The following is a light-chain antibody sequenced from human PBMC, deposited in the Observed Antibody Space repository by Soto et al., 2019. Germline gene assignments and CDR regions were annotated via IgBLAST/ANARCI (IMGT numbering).Light chain of an antibody. Sequence: DIQMTQSPSSVSASVGDTVTITCRASQDINSRLAWFQQQPGRPPKYVIQAATMLQSGFPSRFAGSGSGRAFTLTIQTLQPADSETYYCLQVANFPRKLGQGTTVDSK. CDR3: LQVANFPRK. CDR1: QDINSR. V-gene: IGKV1-12*01. J-gene: IGKJ1*01. CDR2: AAT.